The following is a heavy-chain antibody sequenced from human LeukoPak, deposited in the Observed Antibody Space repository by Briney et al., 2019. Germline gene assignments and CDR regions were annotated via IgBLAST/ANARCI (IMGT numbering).Heavy chain of an antibody. V-gene: IGHV3-23*01. CDR3: ARSNYYTVDV. Sequence: GGSLRLSCAASGFTFNNYAMNWVRQAPGKGLEWVSVISGSGGTTYYEDSVKGRFTISRDSSKNTLYLQMNSLRADDTAVYYCARSNYYTVDVWGQGTAVTVSS. D-gene: IGHD1-26*01. J-gene: IGHJ6*02. CDR2: ISGSGGTT. CDR1: GFTFNNYA.